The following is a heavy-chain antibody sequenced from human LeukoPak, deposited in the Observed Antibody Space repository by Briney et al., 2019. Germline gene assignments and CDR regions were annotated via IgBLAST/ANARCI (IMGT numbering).Heavy chain of an antibody. V-gene: IGHV3-33*01. CDR1: GYTFSSYG. Sequence: PGGSLRLSCAASGYTFSSYGMHWVRQAPGKGLEWVAVVWDDGNNKYYADSVKGRFTISRDNSKNTLYLQMNSLRAEDTAVYYCTRDPTPGTFDIWGQGTMVTVSS. J-gene: IGHJ3*02. CDR2: VWDDGNNK. CDR3: TRDPTPGTFDI.